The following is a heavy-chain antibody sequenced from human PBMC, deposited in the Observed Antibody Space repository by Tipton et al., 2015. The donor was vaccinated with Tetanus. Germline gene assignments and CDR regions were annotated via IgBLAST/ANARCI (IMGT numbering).Heavy chain of an antibody. V-gene: IGHV5-51*01. CDR3: ARRLGPYTGDQIWHFDL. CDR2: IYPGDSDT. D-gene: IGHD3-16*01. CDR1: GYSFNIYW. Sequence: VQLVQSGAEVKKAGESLKISCTGSGYSFNIYWLAWVRQMPGKGLEWMGIIYPGDSDTRYSPSFQGQVTISADKSITTAYLQWSSLKASDTAMYYCARRLGPYTGDQIWHFDLWGRGTLVTVSS. J-gene: IGHJ2*01.